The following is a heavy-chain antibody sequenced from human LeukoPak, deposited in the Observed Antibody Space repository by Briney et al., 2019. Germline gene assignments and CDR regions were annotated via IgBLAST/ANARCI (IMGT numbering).Heavy chain of an antibody. CDR1: GYTFTGYY. J-gene: IGHJ4*02. Sequence: GASVKVSCKTSGYTFTGYYMHWVRQAPGQGLEWMGWINPNSGGTNYAQKVQGRVTMTRDTSISTAYMELSRLRSEDTAVYYCATDGVLRYFDWLFDWGQGSLVTVSS. CDR2: INPNSGGT. CDR3: ATDGVLRYFDWLFD. V-gene: IGHV1-2*02. D-gene: IGHD3-9*01.